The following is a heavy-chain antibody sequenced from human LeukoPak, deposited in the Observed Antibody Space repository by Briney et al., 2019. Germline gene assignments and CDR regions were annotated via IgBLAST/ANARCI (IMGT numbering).Heavy chain of an antibody. V-gene: IGHV4-30-4*01. CDR3: ARERSGSYYENFDY. CDR2: IHYSRST. D-gene: IGHD3-10*01. CDR1: GASISSGDYY. Sequence: SETLSLTCTVSGASISSGDYYWRWIRQPPGKGLENRGYIHYSRSTYYNPSLKSRVTISVDTSKNQFSLTLSSVTAADTAVYYCARERSGSYYENFDYWGQGTLVTVSS. J-gene: IGHJ4*02.